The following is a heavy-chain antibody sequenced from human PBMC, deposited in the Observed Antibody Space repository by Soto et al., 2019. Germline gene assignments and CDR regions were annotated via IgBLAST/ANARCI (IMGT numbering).Heavy chain of an antibody. CDR1: GFTFSSYA. D-gene: IGHD2-2*01. CDR3: ARDHSSSYYCSSTSCPPGTYYYYGMDV. J-gene: IGHJ6*01. V-gene: IGHV3-30-3*01. Sequence: GGSLRLSCAASGFTFSSYAMHWVRQAPGKGLEWVAVISYDGSNKYYADSVKGRFTISRDNSKNTLYLQMNSLRAEDTAVYYCARDHSSSYYCSSTSCPPGTYYYYGMDVWGQGTTVTVSS. CDR2: ISYDGSNK.